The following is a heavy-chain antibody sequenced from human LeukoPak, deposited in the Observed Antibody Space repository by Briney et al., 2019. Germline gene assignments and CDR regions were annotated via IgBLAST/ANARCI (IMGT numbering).Heavy chain of an antibody. CDR1: GDTFSNHP. D-gene: IGHD2-2*02. CDR3: ARVRGSRYCSSTSCYTDALDY. J-gene: IGHJ4*02. Sequence: ASVKVSCKASGDTFSNHPINWVRQAPGQGLEWMGGIIPIFGTANYAQKFQGRVTITADKSTSTAYMELSSLRSEDTAVYYCARVRGSRYCSSTSCYTDALDYWGQGTLVTVSS. V-gene: IGHV1-69*06. CDR2: IIPIFGTA.